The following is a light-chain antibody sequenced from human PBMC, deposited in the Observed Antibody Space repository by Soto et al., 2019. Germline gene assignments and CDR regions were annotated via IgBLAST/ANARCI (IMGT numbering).Light chain of an antibody. CDR3: SSYTGSTTHVL. V-gene: IGLV2-14*01. J-gene: IGLJ2*01. Sequence: QSALTQPASVSGSRGQSITISCTGTGTSSDVRDYNFVSWYQQHPGKAPQLLIYEVYNRPSGVSARFSGSKSVNTASLTISGLQAEDEADYYCSSYTGSTTHVLFGGGTKLTVL. CDR1: GTSSDVRDYNF. CDR2: EVY.